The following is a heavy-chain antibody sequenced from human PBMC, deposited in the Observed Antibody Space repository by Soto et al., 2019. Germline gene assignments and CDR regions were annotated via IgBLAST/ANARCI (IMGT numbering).Heavy chain of an antibody. J-gene: IGHJ6*02. Sequence: EVQLVESGGGLVQPGGSLRLSCAASGFTFSSYSMNWVRQAPGKGLEWVSYISSSSSTIYYADSVKGRFTISRDNAKNPLYLQMHILRDEDTAVYYCARDGGYYYYGMDVWSQGTTVTVSS. CDR3: ARDGGYYYYGMDV. CDR2: ISSSSSTI. CDR1: GFTFSSYS. V-gene: IGHV3-48*02. D-gene: IGHD3-16*01.